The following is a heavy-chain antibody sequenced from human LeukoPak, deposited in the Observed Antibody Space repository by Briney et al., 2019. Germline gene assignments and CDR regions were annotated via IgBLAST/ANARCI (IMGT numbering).Heavy chain of an antibody. CDR3: ARVPDYYDFWSGSY. Sequence: GRSLRLSCAASGFTFSSYAMHWVRQAPGKGLEWVAVISYDGSNKYYADSVKGRFTISRDNSKNTLYLQMNSLRAEDTAVYYCARVPDYYDFWSGSYWGQGTLVTVSS. J-gene: IGHJ4*02. CDR1: GFTFSSYA. V-gene: IGHV3-30-3*01. CDR2: ISYDGSNK. D-gene: IGHD3-3*01.